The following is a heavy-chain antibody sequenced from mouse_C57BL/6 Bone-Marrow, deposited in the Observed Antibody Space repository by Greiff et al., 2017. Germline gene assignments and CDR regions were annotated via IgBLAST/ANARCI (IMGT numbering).Heavy chain of an antibody. D-gene: IGHD3-2*02. CDR1: EYDFPYHD. Sequence: EVMLVESGGGLVQPGESLKLSCESTEYDFPYHDMSWVRKTPEKRLELVAAINSDGGSTYYPDTMERRFIISSDNTKKTQYLQMSSLKSESTAWYYRARARLCGYWGQGTTVTVSS. V-gene: IGHV5-2*01. CDR3: ARARLCGY. J-gene: IGHJ2*01. CDR2: INSDGGST.